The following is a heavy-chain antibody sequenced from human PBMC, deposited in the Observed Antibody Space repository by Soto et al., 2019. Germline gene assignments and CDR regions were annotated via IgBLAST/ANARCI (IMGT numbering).Heavy chain of an antibody. D-gene: IGHD5-18*01. CDR3: ARDKVDTDIALRYYYGMDV. V-gene: IGHV3-33*01. CDR2: IWYDGSNK. Sequence: PGGSLRLSCAASGFTFSSYGMHWVRQAPGKGLEWVAVIWYDGSNKYYADSVKGRFTISRDNSKNTLYLQMNSLRAEDTAVYYCARDKVDTDIALRYYYGMDVWGQGTTVTVSS. J-gene: IGHJ6*02. CDR1: GFTFSSYG.